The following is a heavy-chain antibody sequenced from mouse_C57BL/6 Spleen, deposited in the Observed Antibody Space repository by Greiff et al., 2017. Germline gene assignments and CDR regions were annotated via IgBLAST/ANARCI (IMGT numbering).Heavy chain of an antibody. V-gene: IGHV1-58*01. D-gene: IGHD2-4*01. CDR2: IYIGNGYT. Sequence: EVQLQQSGAELVRPGSSVKMSCKTSGYTFTSYGINWVKQRPGQGLEWIGYIYIGNGYTEYNEKFKGKATLTSDTSSSTAYMQLSSLTSEDSAIYFCARTDIYYDYGNWYFDVWGTGTTVTVSS. J-gene: IGHJ1*03. CDR3: ARTDIYYDYGNWYFDV. CDR1: GYTFTSYG.